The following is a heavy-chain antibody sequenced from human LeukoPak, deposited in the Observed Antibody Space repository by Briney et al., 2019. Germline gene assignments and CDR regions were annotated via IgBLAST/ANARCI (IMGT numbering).Heavy chain of an antibody. D-gene: IGHD3-10*02. Sequence: GGSLRLSCAASEFSVGSNYMTWVRQAPGKGLEWVSLIYSGGSTYYADSVKGRFTISRDNTKNSLYLQMNSLRAEDTAVYYCAELGITMIGGVWGKGTTVTISS. V-gene: IGHV3-66*01. J-gene: IGHJ6*04. CDR1: EFSVGSNY. CDR3: AELGITMIGGV. CDR2: IYSGGST.